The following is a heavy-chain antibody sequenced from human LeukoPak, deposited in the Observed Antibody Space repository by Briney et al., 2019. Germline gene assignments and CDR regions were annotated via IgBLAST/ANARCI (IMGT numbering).Heavy chain of an antibody. J-gene: IGHJ4*01. D-gene: IGHD6-19*01. CDR3: ARSIAVAGYDYFDF. CDR2: ISSSSYI. V-gene: IGHV3-21*01. Sequence: GGSLRLSCAASGFTFSSYSMNWVRQAPGRGLECVSSISSSSYIYYADSVKGRFTISRDKDKNSLYLQMNGLKAEDTAVYYCARSIAVAGYDYFDFWGQGTMVTVSS. CDR1: GFTFSSYS.